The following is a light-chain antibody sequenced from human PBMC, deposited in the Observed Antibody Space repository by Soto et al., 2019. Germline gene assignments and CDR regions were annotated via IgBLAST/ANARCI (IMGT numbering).Light chain of an antibody. CDR3: QAWDSSTAYVV. V-gene: IGLV3-1*01. Sequence: SYELTQPPSVSVSPGQTASITCSGDKLGDKYACWYQQKPGQSPVLVIYQDSKRTSGIPERFSGSNSGNTATLTISGTQAMDEADYYCQAWDSSTAYVVFGGGTKLTVL. CDR1: KLGDKY. J-gene: IGLJ2*01. CDR2: QDS.